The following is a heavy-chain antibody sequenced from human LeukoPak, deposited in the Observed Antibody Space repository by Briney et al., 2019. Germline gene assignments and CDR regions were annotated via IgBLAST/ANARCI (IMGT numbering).Heavy chain of an antibody. CDR3: VRVDSSGYGLHWGLDY. CDR2: ISSSGSTI. CDR1: GFTFSSYE. D-gene: IGHD3-22*01. V-gene: IGHV3-48*03. J-gene: IGHJ4*02. Sequence: GGSLRLSCAASGFTFSSYEMNWVRQAPGKGLEWVSYISSSGSTIYYADSVKGRFTISRDNAKNSLYLQMNSLRAEDTAVYYCVRVDSSGYGLHWGLDYWGQGTLVTVSS.